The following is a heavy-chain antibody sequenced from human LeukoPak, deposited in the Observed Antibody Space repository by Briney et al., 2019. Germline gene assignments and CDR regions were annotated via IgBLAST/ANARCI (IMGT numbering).Heavy chain of an antibody. D-gene: IGHD1-20*01. V-gene: IGHV3-20*04. CDR3: ARGNNWNPRSYFDY. CDR1: GFIFSSYS. Sequence: GGSLRLSCAASGFIFSSYSMNWVRQAPGKGLEWVSGINWNGGSTGYADSVKGRFTISRDNAKNSLYLQMNSLRAEDTALYYCARGNNWNPRSYFDYWGQGTLVTVSS. CDR2: INWNGGST. J-gene: IGHJ4*02.